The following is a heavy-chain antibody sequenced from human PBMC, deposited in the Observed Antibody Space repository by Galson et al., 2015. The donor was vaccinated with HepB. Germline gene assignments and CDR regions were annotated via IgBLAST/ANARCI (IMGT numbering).Heavy chain of an antibody. J-gene: IGHJ4*02. D-gene: IGHD3-22*01. V-gene: IGHV3-30-3*01. CDR2: ISYDGSNK. CDR1: GFTFSSYA. Sequence: SLRLSCAASGFTFSSYAMHRVRQAPGKGLEWVAVISYDGSNKYYADSVKGRFTISRDNSKNTLYLQMNSLRAEDTAVYYCARVHYYYDSSGYLDYWGQGTLVTVSS. CDR3: ARVHYYYDSSGYLDY.